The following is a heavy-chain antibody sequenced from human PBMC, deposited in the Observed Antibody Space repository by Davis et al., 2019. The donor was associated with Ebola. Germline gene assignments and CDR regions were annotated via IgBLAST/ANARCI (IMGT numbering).Heavy chain of an antibody. D-gene: IGHD1-14*01. J-gene: IGHJ4*02. CDR1: GFTFSSYW. V-gene: IGHV3-74*03. CDR2: INSDASRT. Sequence: GESLKISCAASGFTFSSYWMHWVRQGPGKGLVWVSRINSDASRTTYADSVKGRFTISRDNAKNTLYLQMNSLRAEDTALYYCAKDISGLARYYFDYWGQGTLVTVSS. CDR3: AKDISGLARYYFDY.